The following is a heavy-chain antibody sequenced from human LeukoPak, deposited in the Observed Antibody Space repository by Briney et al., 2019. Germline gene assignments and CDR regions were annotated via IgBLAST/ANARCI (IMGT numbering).Heavy chain of an antibody. Sequence: GGSLRLSCAASGFTFSSYAMSWVRQAPGKGLEWVSAISGSGGSTYYADSVKGRFTISRDNSKNTLYLQMNSLRAEDTAVYYCAKALWAGGGGESFDLWGRGTLVTVSS. CDR2: ISGSGGST. J-gene: IGHJ2*01. CDR1: GFTFSSYA. D-gene: IGHD3-10*01. V-gene: IGHV3-23*01. CDR3: AKALWAGGGGESFDL.